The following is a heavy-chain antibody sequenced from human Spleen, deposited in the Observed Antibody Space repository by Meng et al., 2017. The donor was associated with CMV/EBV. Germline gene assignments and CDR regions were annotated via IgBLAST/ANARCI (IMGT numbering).Heavy chain of an antibody. CDR3: ARDRIDL. CDR2: VSFGGGT. Sequence: GGSLRLYCAASGFTVNSNFMTWVRHATGMGLEWVAIVSFGGGTYYADSVKGRFTISRDNSKNKLYLQMNSLRAEDTAVYYCARDRIDLWGRGTLVTVS. V-gene: IGHV3-53*01. CDR1: GFTVNSNF. J-gene: IGHJ2*01.